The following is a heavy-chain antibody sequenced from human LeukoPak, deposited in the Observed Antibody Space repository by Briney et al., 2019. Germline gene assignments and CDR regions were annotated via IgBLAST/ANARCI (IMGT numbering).Heavy chain of an antibody. CDR3: ARDRLGPATAILDY. J-gene: IGHJ4*02. CDR1: GFTFSSYG. CDR2: IWYDGSNK. D-gene: IGHD2-2*02. V-gene: IGHV3-33*01. Sequence: GRSPRLSCAASGFTFSSYGMHWVRQAPGKGLEWVAVIWYDGSNKYYADSVKGRFTISRDNSKNTLYLQMNSLRAEDTAVYYCARDRLGPATAILDYWGQGTLVTVSS.